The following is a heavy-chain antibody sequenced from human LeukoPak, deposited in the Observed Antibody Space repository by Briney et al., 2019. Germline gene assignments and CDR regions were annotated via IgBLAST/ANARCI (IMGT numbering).Heavy chain of an antibody. Sequence: SETLSLTCTVSGGSISSYYWSWIRQPRGKGLEWIGYIYYSGSTNYNPSLKSRVTISVDPSKNHFSLKLSSVTAADTAVYYCARDHSYGYYYYGVDVWGQGTTVTVSS. V-gene: IGHV4-59*01. CDR3: ARDHSYGYYYYGVDV. J-gene: IGHJ6*02. CDR2: IYYSGST. D-gene: IGHD5-18*01. CDR1: GGSISSYY.